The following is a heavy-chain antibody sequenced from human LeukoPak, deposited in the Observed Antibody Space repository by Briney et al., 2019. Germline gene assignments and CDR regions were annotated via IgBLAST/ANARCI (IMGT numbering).Heavy chain of an antibody. V-gene: IGHV3-21*01. CDR1: TFTFSSYN. CDR3: VRDRGSYRPIDY. J-gene: IGHJ4*02. D-gene: IGHD1-26*01. CDR2: ISSSGTYI. Sequence: PGGSLRLSCAASTFTFSSYNMNWVCQAPGKGLEWVSSISSSGTYIYYRDSVKGRFTISRDNAENSLYLEMNSLRVEDTAIYYCVRDRGSYRPIDYWGQGTLVTVSS.